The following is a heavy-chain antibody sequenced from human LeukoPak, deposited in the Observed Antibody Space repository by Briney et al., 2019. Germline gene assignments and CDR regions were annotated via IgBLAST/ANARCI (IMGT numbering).Heavy chain of an antibody. CDR2: IYTSGST. D-gene: IGHD2-15*01. CDR1: GGSFSGYY. Sequence: SETLSLTCAVYGGSFSGYYWSWIRQPAGKGLEWIGRIYTSGSTNYNPSLKSRVTISADTSKNQFSLQLTSVTAADTAVYYCASLGSNDYWGQGTLVTVSS. V-gene: IGHV4-59*10. CDR3: ASLGSNDY. J-gene: IGHJ4*02.